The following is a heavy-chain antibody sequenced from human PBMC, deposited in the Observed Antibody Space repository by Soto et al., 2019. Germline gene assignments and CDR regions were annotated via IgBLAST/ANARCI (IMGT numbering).Heavy chain of an antibody. Sequence: GGSLRLSCAASGFTFSSYWMSWVRQAPGKGLEWVANIKQDGSEKYYVDSVKGRFTISRDNAKNSLYLHMNSLRAEDTTVYYCARDLYYDVWSGYPYYMDVKGKGTTCNV. CDR2: IKQDGSEK. CDR3: ARDLYYDVWSGYPYYMDV. J-gene: IGHJ6*03. CDR1: GFTFSSYW. D-gene: IGHD3-3*01. V-gene: IGHV3-7*01.